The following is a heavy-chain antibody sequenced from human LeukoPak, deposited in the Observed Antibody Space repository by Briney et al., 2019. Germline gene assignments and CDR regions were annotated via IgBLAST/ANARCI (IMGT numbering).Heavy chain of an antibody. V-gene: IGHV1-18*01. D-gene: IGHD6-19*01. CDR3: ARGLQENLAWLQAFSAFDI. J-gene: IGHJ3*02. CDR2: ISAYNGHT. CDR1: GNTFTNNG. Sequence: ASVKVSCKASGNTFTNNGISWVRQAPGQGLEWMGWISAYNGHTNYAQKFQGRVTMTTDTSTSTAYMELRSLRSDDTAVYYCARGLQENLAWLQAFSAFDIWGQGTMVTVSS.